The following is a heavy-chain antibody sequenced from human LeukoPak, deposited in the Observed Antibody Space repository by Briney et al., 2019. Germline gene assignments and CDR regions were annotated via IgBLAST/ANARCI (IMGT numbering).Heavy chain of an antibody. D-gene: IGHD2-15*01. J-gene: IGHJ4*02. Sequence: GGSLRLSCAASEFTFSMYTMHWVRQAPGKGLEWVALISHDGDNKYYADSVEDRFTISRDNSKNTVYLQMNSLRVEDTAVYYCARRGSGKVFDSWGQGTLVTVSS. V-gene: IGHV3-30*14. CDR1: EFTFSMYT. CDR2: ISHDGDNK. CDR3: ARRGSGKVFDS.